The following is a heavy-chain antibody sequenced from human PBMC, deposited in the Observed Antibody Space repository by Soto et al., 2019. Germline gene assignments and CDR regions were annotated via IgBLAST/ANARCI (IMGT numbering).Heavy chain of an antibody. V-gene: IGHV1-18*04. CDR2: ISAYNGNT. CDR1: GYTFTSYG. CDR3: ARDGEGLRFLEWLSPTRYYGMDV. D-gene: IGHD3-3*01. Sequence: ASVKVSCKASGYTFTSYGISWVRQAPGQGLEWMGWISAYNGNTNYAQKLQGRVTMTTDTSTSTAYMELRSLRSDDTAVYYCARDGEGLRFLEWLSPTRYYGMDVWGQGTTVTVSS. J-gene: IGHJ6*02.